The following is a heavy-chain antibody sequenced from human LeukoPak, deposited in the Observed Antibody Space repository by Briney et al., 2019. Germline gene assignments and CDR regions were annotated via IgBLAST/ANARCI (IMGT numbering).Heavy chain of an antibody. D-gene: IGHD2-21*02. CDR2: IYSGGST. J-gene: IGHJ5*02. Sequence: SGGSLRLSCAASGFTVSSNYMSWVRQAPGKGLEWVSVIYSGGSTYYADSVKGRFTISRDNSKNALYLQMNSLRAEDTAVYYCARDGGAYCGGDCYSGNWFDPWGQGTLVTVSS. CDR1: GFTVSSNY. CDR3: ARDGGAYCGGDCYSGNWFDP. V-gene: IGHV3-66*01.